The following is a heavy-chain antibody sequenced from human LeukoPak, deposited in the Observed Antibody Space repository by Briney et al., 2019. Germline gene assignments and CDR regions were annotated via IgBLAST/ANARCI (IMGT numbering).Heavy chain of an antibody. CDR2: INPSGGST. CDR3: ARETVRGPFVYYGMDV. J-gene: IGHJ6*02. D-gene: IGHD3-10*01. CDR1: GYTFTSYY. V-gene: IGHV1-46*01. Sequence: ASVKVSCKASGYTFTSYYMHWVRQAPGQGLEWMGIINPSGGSTSYAQKFQGRVTITADKSTSTAYMELSSLRSEDTAVYYCARETVRGPFVYYGMDVWGQGTTVTVSS.